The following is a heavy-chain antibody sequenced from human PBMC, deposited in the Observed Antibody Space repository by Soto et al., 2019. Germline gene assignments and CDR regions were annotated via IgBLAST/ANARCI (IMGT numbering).Heavy chain of an antibody. CDR1: GGAFTNYS. CDR2: IIPLHNTS. CDR3: ARWATWAHIHYDGMDV. Sequence: SVKVSCKVSGGAFTNYSLNWVRHAPGQGLEWLGGIIPLHNTSNYSLKFVGRSSVTADISTSTVYMFLSGLTSDDTATYYCARWATWAHIHYDGMDVCGQATTV. J-gene: IGHJ6*02. V-gene: IGHV1-69*08. D-gene: IGHD7-27*01.